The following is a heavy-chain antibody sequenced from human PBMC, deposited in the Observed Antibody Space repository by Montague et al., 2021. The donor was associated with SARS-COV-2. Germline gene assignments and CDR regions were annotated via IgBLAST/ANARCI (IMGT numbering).Heavy chain of an antibody. Sequence: SETLSLTCTVSGGSISSSSYYWGWIRQPPGKGLERIGSIYYSGSTYYNPSLKSRVTISVDTSKNQFSLKLSSVTAADTAVYYCARLLLYCSSTSCYEARFDPWGQGTLVTVSS. CDR3: ARLLLYCSSTSCYEARFDP. V-gene: IGHV4-39*01. CDR2: IYYSGST. D-gene: IGHD2-2*01. CDR1: GGSISSSSYY. J-gene: IGHJ5*02.